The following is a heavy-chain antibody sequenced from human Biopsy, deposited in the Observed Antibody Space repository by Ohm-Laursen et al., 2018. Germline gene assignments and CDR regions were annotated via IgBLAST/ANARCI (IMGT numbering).Heavy chain of an antibody. V-gene: IGHV4-59*07. CDR1: GGAISSDY. J-gene: IGHJ6*02. CDR3: ARATNSTGWPYYYFYGMDV. Sequence: SDTLSLTCTVSGGAISSDYWSWIRQTPGKGLEWIGYIYYSGRTNYHPSLKSRVTISVDTSKNQFSLRLNSVTAADTAVYYCARATNSTGWPYYYFYGMDVWGQGTTVTVSS. CDR2: IYYSGRT. D-gene: IGHD2/OR15-2a*01.